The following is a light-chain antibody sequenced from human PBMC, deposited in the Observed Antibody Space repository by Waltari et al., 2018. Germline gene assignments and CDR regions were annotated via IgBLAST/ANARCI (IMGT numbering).Light chain of an antibody. V-gene: IGKV1-39*01. CDR2: DAS. CDR3: QQSFSNPPWT. Sequence: DIQMAQSPSSLSASVGDRVTITCRASQFINTYLNWYQQRPGEAPKLLIYDASVLESGVPSRFSGSGSATDFTLTISSLQPEDIGTYYCQQSFSNPPWTFGQGTKVEV. CDR1: QFINTY. J-gene: IGKJ1*01.